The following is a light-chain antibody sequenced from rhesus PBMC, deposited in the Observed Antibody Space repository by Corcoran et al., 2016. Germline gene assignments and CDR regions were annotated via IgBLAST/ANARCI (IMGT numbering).Light chain of an antibody. Sequence: DIQMTQSPSSLSASVGDRVTITCRATQGISSWLAWYQQKPGKAPKLLIYKASSLQSGVPSRFSGIGSGTDFTLSISSLQPEDFAIYYCQQYNSAPPTFGQGTKVEIK. CDR1: QGISSW. V-gene: IGKV1-21*01. CDR3: QQYNSAPPT. CDR2: KAS. J-gene: IGKJ1*01.